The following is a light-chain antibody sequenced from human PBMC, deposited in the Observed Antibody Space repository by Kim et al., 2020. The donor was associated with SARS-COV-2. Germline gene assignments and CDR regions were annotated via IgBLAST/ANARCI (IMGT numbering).Light chain of an antibody. V-gene: IGKV3-20*01. Sequence: EIVLTQSPGTLSLSPGERATLSRRASQSVSSNYLAWYQQKPGQAPRLLIYGASTRATGIPDRFSGSGSGTDFTLTISRLEPEDFAVYYCQQYVNSPPLTFGGGTKVDIK. CDR1: QSVSSNY. CDR2: GAS. CDR3: QQYVNSPPLT. J-gene: IGKJ4*01.